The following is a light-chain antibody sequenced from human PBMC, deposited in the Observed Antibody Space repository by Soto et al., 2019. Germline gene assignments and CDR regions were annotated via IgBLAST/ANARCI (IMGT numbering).Light chain of an antibody. J-gene: IGKJ4*01. V-gene: IGKV3-11*01. Sequence: EVVMSHSPATLSLSPGERATLSCRASQSVSSNYLAWYRQKPGQAPRLLIYDASNRATDIPARFSGSGSGTDFTLTISSLEPEDFAVYYCQQRGNWPLTFGGGTKVDIK. CDR3: QQRGNWPLT. CDR1: QSVSSNY. CDR2: DAS.